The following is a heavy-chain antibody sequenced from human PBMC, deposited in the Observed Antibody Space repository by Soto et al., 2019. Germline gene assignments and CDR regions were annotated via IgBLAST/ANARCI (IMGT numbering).Heavy chain of an antibody. J-gene: IGHJ3*02. V-gene: IGHV3-7*01. D-gene: IGHD2-15*01. CDR1: GFTFSSYW. CDR2: IKQDGSEK. CDR3: AREDVVVVAATVKPDAFDI. Sequence: EVQLVESGGGLVQPGGSLRLSCAASGFTFSSYWMSWVRQAPGKGLEWVANIKQDGSEKYYVDSVKGRFTISRDNAKNSLYLQMNSLRAEDTAVYYCAREDVVVVAATVKPDAFDIWGQGTMVTVSS.